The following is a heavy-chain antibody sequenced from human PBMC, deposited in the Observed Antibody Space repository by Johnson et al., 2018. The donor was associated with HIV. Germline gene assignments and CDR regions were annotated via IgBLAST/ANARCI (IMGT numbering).Heavy chain of an antibody. J-gene: IGHJ3*02. Sequence: VESGGGLVQPGRSLRLSCAASGFTFDDYAMHWVRQAPGKGLEWVSGISWNSGSIGYADSVKGRFTISRDNAKNSLYLQMNSLRAEDTALYYCAKAQTGTTGAFDIWGQGTMVTVSS. CDR1: GFTFDDYA. V-gene: IGHV3-9*01. CDR3: AKAQTGTTGAFDI. D-gene: IGHD1-7*01. CDR2: ISWNSGSI.